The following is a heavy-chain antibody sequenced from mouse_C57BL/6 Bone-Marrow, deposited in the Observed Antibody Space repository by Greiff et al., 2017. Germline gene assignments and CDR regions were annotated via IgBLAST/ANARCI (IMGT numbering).Heavy chain of an antibody. V-gene: IGHV1-55*01. CDR3: ARPFYSNYWYFDV. D-gene: IGHD2-5*01. J-gene: IGHJ1*03. CDR2: IYPGSGST. CDR1: GYTFTSYW. Sequence: VQLQQPGAELVKPGASVKMSCKASGYTFTSYWITWVKQRPGQGLEWIGDIYPGSGSTNYNEKFKSKATLTVDTVSSTAYMQLISLTSEDSAVYYCARPFYSNYWYFDVWGTGTTVTVSS.